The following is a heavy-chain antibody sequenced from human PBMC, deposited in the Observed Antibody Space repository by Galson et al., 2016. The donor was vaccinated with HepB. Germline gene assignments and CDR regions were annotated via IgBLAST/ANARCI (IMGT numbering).Heavy chain of an antibody. D-gene: IGHD3-22*01. Sequence: SLRLSCAASGFTFDDYTMHWLRQVPGKGLEWVALISWDGSNKFYSETVRGRFTISRDNTKNSLYLQMSRLRCEDTAFYHCAKGVTGYHYPFKGWFDPLGPGTLVTVSS. V-gene: IGHV3-43*01. CDR2: ISWDGSNK. J-gene: IGHJ5*02. CDR3: AKGVTGYHYPFKGWFDP. CDR1: GFTFDDYT.